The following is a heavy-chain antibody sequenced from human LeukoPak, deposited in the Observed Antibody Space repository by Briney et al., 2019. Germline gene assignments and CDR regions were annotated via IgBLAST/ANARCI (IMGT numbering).Heavy chain of an antibody. D-gene: IGHD6-19*01. CDR1: GFTVSSDY. CDR3: ARGGSVPATRSFDY. J-gene: IGHJ4*02. Sequence: GGSLRLSCSASGFTVSSDYMSWVRQAPGKGLEWLTDIYSGGSTYYADSVKGRFTISRDNSKNTVYLQMNSLRVEDTAVYYCARGGSVPATRSFDYWGQGTLVTVPS. V-gene: IGHV3-66*01. CDR2: IYSGGST.